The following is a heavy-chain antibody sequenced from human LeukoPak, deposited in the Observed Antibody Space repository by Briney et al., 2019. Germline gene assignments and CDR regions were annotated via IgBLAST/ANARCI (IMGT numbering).Heavy chain of an antibody. CDR3: ARALGGNARPHGCYYYYYMDV. D-gene: IGHD1-26*01. CDR2: ISSSSSYI. Sequence: GGSLRLSCAASGFTFSSYSMNWVRQAPGKGLEWVSSISSSSSYIYYADSVKGRFTISRDNAKNSLYLQMNSLRAEDTAVYYCARALGGNARPHGCYYYYYMDVWGKGTTVTVSS. CDR1: GFTFSSYS. V-gene: IGHV3-21*01. J-gene: IGHJ6*03.